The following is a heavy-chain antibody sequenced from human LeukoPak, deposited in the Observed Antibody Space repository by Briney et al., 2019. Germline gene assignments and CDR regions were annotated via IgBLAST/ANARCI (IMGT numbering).Heavy chain of an antibody. CDR3: ARVGRYCSSTSCHGPRFDP. Sequence: GASVKVSCKASGYTFTSYDINWVRQATGQGLEWMGWMNPNSGNTGYAQKFQGRVTMTRNTSISTAYVELSSLRSEDAAVYYCARVGRYCSSTSCHGPRFDPWGQGTLVTVSS. CDR1: GYTFTSYD. CDR2: MNPNSGNT. V-gene: IGHV1-8*01. J-gene: IGHJ5*02. D-gene: IGHD2-2*01.